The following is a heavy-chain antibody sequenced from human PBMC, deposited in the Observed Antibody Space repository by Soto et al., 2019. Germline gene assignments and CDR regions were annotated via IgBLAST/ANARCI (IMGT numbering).Heavy chain of an antibody. D-gene: IGHD1-26*01. V-gene: IGHV3-23*01. J-gene: IGHJ4*02. Sequence: EVQLLESGGGLVQPGGSLRLSCAASGFTFSSYGMRWVGQAPGKGLEWVSAISGSGGRTYYADSVKGRFTISSDNSKNTLYLQMNSLRAEDTAVYYCAKAQVVGATTPFDYWGQGTLVTVSS. CDR3: AKAQVVGATTPFDY. CDR2: ISGSGGRT. CDR1: GFTFSSYG.